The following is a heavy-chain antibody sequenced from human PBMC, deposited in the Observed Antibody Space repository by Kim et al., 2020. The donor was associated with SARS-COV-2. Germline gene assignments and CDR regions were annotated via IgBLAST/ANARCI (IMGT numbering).Heavy chain of an antibody. CDR1: GFTFSSYG. V-gene: IGHV3-33*01. J-gene: IGHJ6*02. D-gene: IGHD5-18*01. CDR2: IWYDGFNK. Sequence: GGSLRLSCAASGFTFSSYGMHWIRQAPGKGLEWVALIWYDGFNKDYADSVKGRFTISRDNSKNTLYLQMNSLRAEDTAVYYCARDPKAGYRYGFYGMDAWGQGTTVTVFS. CDR3: ARDPKAGYRYGFYGMDA.